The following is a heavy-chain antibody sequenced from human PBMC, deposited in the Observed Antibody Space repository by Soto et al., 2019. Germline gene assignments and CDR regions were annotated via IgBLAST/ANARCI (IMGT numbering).Heavy chain of an antibody. CDR1: GFTFSSYA. CDR2: ISYDGSNK. CDR3: ASRVGYFSGGSCYSADYYYGRDV. D-gene: IGHD2-15*01. Sequence: GGSLRLSCAASGFTFSSYAMHWVRQAPGKGLEWVAVISYDGSNKYYADSVKGRFTISRDNSKNTLYLQMNSLRAEDKAEYYCASRVGYFSGGSCYSADYYYGRDVWGQGTTVTVSS. J-gene: IGHJ6*02. V-gene: IGHV3-30-3*01.